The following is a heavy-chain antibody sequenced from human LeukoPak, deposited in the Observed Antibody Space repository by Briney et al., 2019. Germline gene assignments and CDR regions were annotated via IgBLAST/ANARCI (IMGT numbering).Heavy chain of an antibody. CDR2: ISYDASNK. CDR1: GFTFSSNA. D-gene: IGHD6-13*01. CDR3: ARGSGSSTRGWFDP. Sequence: GGSLRLSCAASGFTFSSNAMPWVRQAPGKGLEWVAVISYDASNKYYADSVKGRFTISRDNSKNTLYLQMNSLRGEDTSVYYCARGSGSSTRGWFDPWGQGTLVTVSS. V-gene: IGHV3-30-3*01. J-gene: IGHJ5*02.